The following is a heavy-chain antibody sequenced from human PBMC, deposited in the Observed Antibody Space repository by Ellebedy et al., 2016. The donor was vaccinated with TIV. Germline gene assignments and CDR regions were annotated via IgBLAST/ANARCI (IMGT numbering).Heavy chain of an antibody. J-gene: IGHJ4*02. CDR3: ARDSGGGLYYFDY. CDR1: AGSVSSFY. V-gene: IGHV4-59*02. CDR2: IYSSGST. D-gene: IGHD2-15*01. Sequence: MPSETLSLTCSVSAGSVSSFYWTRIRQSPEKGLEWIGYIYSSGSTNHNPSLKSRVLISLDTSKNQFSLKLTSVTAADTAVYYCARDSGGGLYYFDYWGQGALGTVSS.